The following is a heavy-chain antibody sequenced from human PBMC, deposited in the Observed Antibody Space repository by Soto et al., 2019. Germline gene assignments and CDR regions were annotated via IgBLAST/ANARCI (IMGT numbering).Heavy chain of an antibody. CDR2: ISSSSSYI. CDR1: GFTFSSYS. D-gene: IGHD2-2*01. Sequence: VGSLRLSCAASGFTFSSYSMNWVRQAPGKGLEWVSSISSSSSYIYYADSVKGRFTISRDNAKNSLYLQMNSLRAEDTAVYYCARDIVVVPAYYYGMDVWGQGTTVTVSS. CDR3: ARDIVVVPAYYYGMDV. V-gene: IGHV3-21*01. J-gene: IGHJ6*02.